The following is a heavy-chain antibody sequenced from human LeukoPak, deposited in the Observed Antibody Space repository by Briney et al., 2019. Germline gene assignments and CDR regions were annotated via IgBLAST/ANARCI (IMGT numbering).Heavy chain of an antibody. CDR3: AREVGATLLVMTGYFDY. Sequence: RASVKVSCKASGGTFSSYAISRVRQAPGQGLEWMGGIIPIFGTANYAQKFQGRVTITTDESTSTAYMELSSLRSEDTAVYYCAREVGATLLVMTGYFDYWGQGTPVTVSS. CDR2: IIPIFGTA. CDR1: GGTFSSYA. J-gene: IGHJ4*02. D-gene: IGHD1-26*01. V-gene: IGHV1-69*05.